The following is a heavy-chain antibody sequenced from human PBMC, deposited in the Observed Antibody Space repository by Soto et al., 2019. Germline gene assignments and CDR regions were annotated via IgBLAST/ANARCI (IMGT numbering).Heavy chain of an antibody. D-gene: IGHD3-10*01. Sequence: ASVKVSCKASGYTFTSYGISWVRQAPGQGLEWMGWISAYNGNTNYAQKLQGRITMNTDTSTSTAYMELRSLRPDDTAVYYCARAPGITMVRGDPTLMAFDIWGQGTMVTVAS. CDR3: ARAPGITMVRGDPTLMAFDI. V-gene: IGHV1-18*01. CDR2: ISAYNGNT. J-gene: IGHJ3*02. CDR1: GYTFTSYG.